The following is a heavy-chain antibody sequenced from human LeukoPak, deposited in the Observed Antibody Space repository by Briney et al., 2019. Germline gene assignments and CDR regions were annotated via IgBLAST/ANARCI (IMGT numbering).Heavy chain of an antibody. D-gene: IGHD3-10*01. V-gene: IGHV3-73*01. CDR3: TGHGYGSGSYSSD. J-gene: IGHJ4*02. CDR1: GFTYKDSP. Sequence: GAFLKLSCAASGFTYKDSPMHWVRLTSGKGLEWVGRIATKAHSYATAYAASVKGRFTISRDDSKNTAYLQMNSLKTEDTAVYYCTGHGYGSGSYSSDWGQGTLVTVSA. CDR2: IATKAHSYAT.